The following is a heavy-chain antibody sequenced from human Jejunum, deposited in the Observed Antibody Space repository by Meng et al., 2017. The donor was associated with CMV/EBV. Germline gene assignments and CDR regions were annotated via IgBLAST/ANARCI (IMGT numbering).Heavy chain of an antibody. CDR1: TFETYW. D-gene: IGHD4-23*01. Sequence: TFETYWMHWVRLVPGKGPLWISHISADGSKIKYADSVKGRFSVSRDNAKKTVFLQMDNLRAEDTAVYYCARPMSDWDYGGIELFHFWGQGTLVTVSS. CDR2: ISADGSKI. J-gene: IGHJ4*02. V-gene: IGHV3-74*03. CDR3: ARPMSDWDYGGIELFHF.